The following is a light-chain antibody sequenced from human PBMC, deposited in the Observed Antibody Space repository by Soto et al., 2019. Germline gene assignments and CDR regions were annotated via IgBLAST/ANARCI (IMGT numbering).Light chain of an antibody. CDR1: SSDVDGYNY. V-gene: IGLV2-14*03. J-gene: IGLJ1*01. CDR3: SSYTSSSTPYV. Sequence: QSVLTQPASVSGSPGQSITISCTGTSSDVDGYNYVSWYQHHPGKAPKLMIFDVSNRPSGVSNRFSGSKSANTASLTISGLQAEDEADYYCSSYTSSSTPYVFGTGTKVTVL. CDR2: DVS.